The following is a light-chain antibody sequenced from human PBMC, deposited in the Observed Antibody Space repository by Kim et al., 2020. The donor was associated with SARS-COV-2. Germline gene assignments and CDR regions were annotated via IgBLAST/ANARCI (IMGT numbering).Light chain of an antibody. Sequence: QSVLTQPPSVSGAPGQRVTISCTGSSSNIGAGYDVHWYQQLPGTAPKLLIYGNNNRPSGVPDRFSGSKSGTSASLAITGLQAEDEADYYCHSYDRSLSGSVFGGGTQLTVL. CDR1: SSNIGAGYD. J-gene: IGLJ3*02. CDR3: HSYDRSLSGSV. V-gene: IGLV1-40*01. CDR2: GNN.